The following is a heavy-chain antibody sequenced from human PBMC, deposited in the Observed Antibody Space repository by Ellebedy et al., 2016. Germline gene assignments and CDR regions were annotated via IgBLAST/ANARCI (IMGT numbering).Heavy chain of an antibody. CDR1: GGTFSSYA. D-gene: IGHD3-22*01. Sequence: SVKVSCXASGGTFSSYAISWVRQAPGQGLEWMGGIIPIFGTANYAQKFQGRVTITADESTSTAYMELSSLRSEDTAVYYCARVRAMIVVVASGDAFDIWGQGTMVTVSS. J-gene: IGHJ3*02. V-gene: IGHV1-69*13. CDR3: ARVRAMIVVVASGDAFDI. CDR2: IIPIFGTA.